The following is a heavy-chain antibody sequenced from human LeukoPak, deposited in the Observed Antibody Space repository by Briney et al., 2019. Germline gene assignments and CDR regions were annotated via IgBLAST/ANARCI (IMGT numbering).Heavy chain of an antibody. V-gene: IGHV1-18*01. J-gene: IGHJ5*02. CDR1: GFTFTDNG. Sequence: GASVKVSCKASGFTFTDNGISWVRQAPGQGLEWMGWISAKNGNTNYVQKFQGRVTMTTDTSMTTAYMELRSLRYDDTAVYYCATTKSAMVTCFDPWGQGTLVTVSS. CDR2: ISAKNGNT. D-gene: IGHD5-18*01. CDR3: ATTKSAMVTCFDP.